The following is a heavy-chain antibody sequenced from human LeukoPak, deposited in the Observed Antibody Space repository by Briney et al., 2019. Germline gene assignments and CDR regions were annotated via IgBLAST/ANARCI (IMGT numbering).Heavy chain of an antibody. Sequence: PSETLTLTCTVSGGSISSGSYYWSWIRQPAGKGLEWIGRIYTSGSTNYNPSLKSRVTISVDTSKNQFSLKLSSVTAADTAVYYCARDDDSYGYTRWGQGTLVTVSS. CDR1: GGSISSGSYY. CDR2: IYTSGST. J-gene: IGHJ4*02. CDR3: ARDDDSYGYTR. D-gene: IGHD5-18*01. V-gene: IGHV4-61*02.